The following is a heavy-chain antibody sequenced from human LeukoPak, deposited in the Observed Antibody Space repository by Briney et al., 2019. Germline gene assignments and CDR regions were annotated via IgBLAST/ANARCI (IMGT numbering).Heavy chain of an antibody. J-gene: IGHJ3*02. Sequence: ASVKVSCKASGYTFTSYYMHWVRQAPGQGLEWMGIINPSGGSTSYAQKFQGRVTMTRDTSTSTVYMELSSLRSEDTAVYYCAREEDHGYSYGYAGVGAFDIWGQGTMVTVSS. CDR1: GYTFTSYY. CDR2: INPSGGST. CDR3: AREEDHGYSYGYAGVGAFDI. D-gene: IGHD5-18*01. V-gene: IGHV1-46*01.